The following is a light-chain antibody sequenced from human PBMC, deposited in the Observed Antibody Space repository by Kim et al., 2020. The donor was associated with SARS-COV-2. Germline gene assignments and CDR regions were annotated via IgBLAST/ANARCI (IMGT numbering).Light chain of an antibody. CDR1: QSVSNY. CDR2: DAS. CDR3: QQRSHWPPWT. V-gene: IGKV3-11*01. Sequence: APEERAPLCCRASQSVSNYLAWYQQKPGQAPRLLIYDASTRATGIPARFSGSGSGTDFTLTISSLEPEDFAVYYCQQRSHWPPWTFGQGTKVDIK. J-gene: IGKJ1*01.